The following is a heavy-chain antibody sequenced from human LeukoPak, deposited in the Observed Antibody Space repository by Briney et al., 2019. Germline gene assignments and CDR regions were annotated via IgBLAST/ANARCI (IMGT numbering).Heavy chain of an antibody. Sequence: ASVKVSCKASGYTFTGYYMHWVRQAPGQGLEWMGWINPNSGGTNYAQKFQGRVTMTRDTSISTAYMELSRLGSDDTAVYYCARSLTYSSSSGYYYYVDVWGKGTTVTVSS. D-gene: IGHD6-6*01. CDR1: GYTFTGYY. CDR2: INPNSGGT. CDR3: ARSLTYSSSSGYYYYVDV. J-gene: IGHJ6*03. V-gene: IGHV1-2*02.